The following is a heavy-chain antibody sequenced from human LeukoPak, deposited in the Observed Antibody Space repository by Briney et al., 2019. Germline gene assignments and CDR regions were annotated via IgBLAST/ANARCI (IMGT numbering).Heavy chain of an antibody. CDR2: IYNSGAT. D-gene: IGHD6-19*01. Sequence: GGSLRLSCAASGFTVSSNYMSWVRQAPGKGLECVSFIYNSGATNYADSVKGRFTISRDNSKNTLYLQMNSLRAEDTAVYYCARLIRDNSGWTLFDYWGQGTLVTVSS. J-gene: IGHJ4*02. V-gene: IGHV3-53*01. CDR3: ARLIRDNSGWTLFDY. CDR1: GFTVSSNY.